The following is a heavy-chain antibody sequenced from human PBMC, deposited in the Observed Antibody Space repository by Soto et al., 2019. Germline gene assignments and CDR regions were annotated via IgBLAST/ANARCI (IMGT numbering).Heavy chain of an antibody. V-gene: IGHV4-31*03. J-gene: IGHJ4*02. CDR2: IYYSGST. Sequence: QVQLQESGPGLVKPSQTLSLTCTVSGGSISSGGYYWSWIRQHPGKGLEWIGYIYYSGSTYYNTSLKSRVTIAVDTSKNQFSLKLSSVTAADTAVYYCARGIRSSSGQRENNWGQGTLVTVSS. D-gene: IGHD6-13*01. CDR3: ARGIRSSSGQRENN. CDR1: GGSISSGGYY.